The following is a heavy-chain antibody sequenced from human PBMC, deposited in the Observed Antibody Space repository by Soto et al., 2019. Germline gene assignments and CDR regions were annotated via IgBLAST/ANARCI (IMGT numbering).Heavy chain of an antibody. J-gene: IGHJ6*02. D-gene: IGHD4-17*01. Sequence: ASVKVSCKASGYTFTSYGISWVRQAPGQGLEWMGWISAYNGNTNYAQKLQGRVTMTTDTSTSTAYMELRSLRSDDTAVYYCARDVYYGDYSDYYYGMDVWGQGTTVTVSS. CDR1: GYTFTSYG. V-gene: IGHV1-18*01. CDR2: ISAYNGNT. CDR3: ARDVYYGDYSDYYYGMDV.